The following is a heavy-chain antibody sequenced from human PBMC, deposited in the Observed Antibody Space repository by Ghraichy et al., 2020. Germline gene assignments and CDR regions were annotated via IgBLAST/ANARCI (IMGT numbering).Heavy chain of an antibody. CDR2: ISSDGSGT. CDR3: ASTRYCSGGSCS. CDR1: GFTFSSYW. D-gene: IGHD2-15*01. V-gene: IGHV3-74*01. Sequence: GGSLRLSCAASGFTFSSYWMHWVRQAPGKGLVWVSRISSDGSGTNYADSVKGRFTISRDNAKNTLYLQMNSLRAEDTAVYYCASTRYCSGGSCSWGQGTLVTVSS. J-gene: IGHJ5*02.